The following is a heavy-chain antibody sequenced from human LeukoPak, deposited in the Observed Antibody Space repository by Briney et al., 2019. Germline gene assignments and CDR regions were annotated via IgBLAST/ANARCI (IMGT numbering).Heavy chain of an antibody. CDR3: ANDGFLTGRDY. Sequence: GGSLRLSCGASTFSFSDYSMNWVRQAPGKGLEWVSSISSSSSYIYYADSVKGRFTISRDNAKNSLYLQMNSLRAEDTAVYYCANDGFLTGRDYWGQGTLVTVSS. J-gene: IGHJ4*02. CDR2: ISSSSSYI. CDR1: TFSFSDYS. D-gene: IGHD1-20*01. V-gene: IGHV3-21*01.